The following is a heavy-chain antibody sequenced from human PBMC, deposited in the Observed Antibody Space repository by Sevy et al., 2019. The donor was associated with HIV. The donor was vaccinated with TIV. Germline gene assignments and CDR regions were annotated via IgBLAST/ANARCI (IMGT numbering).Heavy chain of an antibody. CDR2: ISYDGSNK. CDR3: ARDGDSSSSDPDYYYYGMDV. Sequence: GGSLRLSCAASGFTFSSYAMHWVRQAPGKGLEWVAVISYDGSNKYYEDSVKGRFTISRDNSKNTLYLQMNSLRAEDTAVYYCARDGDSSSSDPDYYYYGMDVWGQGTTVTVSS. D-gene: IGHD6-6*01. J-gene: IGHJ6*02. V-gene: IGHV3-30-3*01. CDR1: GFTFSSYA.